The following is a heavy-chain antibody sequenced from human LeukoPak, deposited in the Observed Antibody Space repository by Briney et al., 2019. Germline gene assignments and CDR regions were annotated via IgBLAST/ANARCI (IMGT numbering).Heavy chain of an antibody. CDR1: GFTFSSYG. CDR2: ISGSGGST. Sequence: GGSLRLSCAASGFTFSSYGMSWVRQASGKGLEWVSAISGSGGSTYYADSVKGRFTISRDNSKNTLYLQMNSLRAEDTAVYYCAKDHGRHDYGSGRYDYWGQGTLVTVSS. D-gene: IGHD3-10*01. J-gene: IGHJ4*02. CDR3: AKDHGRHDYGSGRYDY. V-gene: IGHV3-23*01.